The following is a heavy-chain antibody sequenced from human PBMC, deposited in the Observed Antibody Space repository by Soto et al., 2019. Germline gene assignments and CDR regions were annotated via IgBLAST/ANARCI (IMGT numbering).Heavy chain of an antibody. J-gene: IGHJ3*02. V-gene: IGHV3-33*01. D-gene: IGHD2-2*01. CDR3: ARDLVVVPAATGSMTAFDI. CDR1: RFTFSIYG. Sequence: GGPLRLSCAASRFTFSIYGMHWVRQAPGKGLEWVAVIWYDGSNKYYADSVKGRFTISTDNYKNTLYLQMNSLRVEDTAVYYCARDLVVVPAATGSMTAFDIWGPGTMVTVSS. CDR2: IWYDGSNK.